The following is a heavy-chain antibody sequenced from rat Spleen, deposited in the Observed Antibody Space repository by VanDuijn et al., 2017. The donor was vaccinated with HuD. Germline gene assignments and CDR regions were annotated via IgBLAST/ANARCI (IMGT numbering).Heavy chain of an antibody. CDR2: IIYDGSST. CDR3: TRLYYSNWFAY. V-gene: IGHV5-17*01. D-gene: IGHD1-1*01. Sequence: EVQLVESGGGLVQPGNSLKLSCAASGFTFSDYAMAWVRQSPKKGLEWVATIIYDGSSTYYRDSVKGRFTISRDNAKSTLYLQMDSLRSEDTATYYCTRLYYSNWFAYWGQGTLVTVSS. J-gene: IGHJ3*01. CDR1: GFTFSDYA.